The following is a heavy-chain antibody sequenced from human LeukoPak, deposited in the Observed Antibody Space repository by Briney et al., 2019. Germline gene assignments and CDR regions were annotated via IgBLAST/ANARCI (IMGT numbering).Heavy chain of an antibody. D-gene: IGHD6-13*01. CDR2: IYYSGYT. V-gene: IGHV4-59*08. CDR1: GGSISSYY. Sequence: SETLSLTCTVSGGSISSYYWSWIRQPPGKGLEWIGYIYYSGYTNYNPSLKSRVTISVDTSKNQFSLKLSSVTAADTAVYYCARPIAAAGKAHFDYWGQGTLVTVSS. J-gene: IGHJ4*02. CDR3: ARPIAAAGKAHFDY.